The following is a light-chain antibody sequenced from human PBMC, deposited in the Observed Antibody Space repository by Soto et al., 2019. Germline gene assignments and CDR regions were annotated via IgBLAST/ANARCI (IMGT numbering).Light chain of an antibody. V-gene: IGLV1-44*01. J-gene: IGLJ3*02. CDR3: AAWDDSLNGPV. CDR1: GSNIGGNS. Sequence: QLVLTQPPSASGTPGQKVTISCSGSGSNIGGNSVNWYQQLPGTAPKLLIYSNNQRPSGVPDRFSGSKSGTSASLAISGLQSEDEADYYCAAWDDSLNGPVFGGGTKLTVL. CDR2: SNN.